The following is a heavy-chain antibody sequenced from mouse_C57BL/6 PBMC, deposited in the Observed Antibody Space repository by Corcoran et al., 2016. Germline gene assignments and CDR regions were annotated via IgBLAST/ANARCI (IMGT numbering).Heavy chain of an antibody. CDR2: IYPGSGNT. D-gene: IGHD2-3*01. CDR1: GYTFTDYY. V-gene: IGHV1-76*01. CDR3: ARAGAGYSYYFDY. J-gene: IGHJ2*01. Sequence: QVQLKQSGAELVRPGASVKLSCKASGYTFTDYYINWVKQRPGQGLEWIARIYPGSGNTYYNEKFKGKATLTAEKSSSTAYMQLSSLTSEDSAVYFCARAGAGYSYYFDYWGQGTTLTVSS.